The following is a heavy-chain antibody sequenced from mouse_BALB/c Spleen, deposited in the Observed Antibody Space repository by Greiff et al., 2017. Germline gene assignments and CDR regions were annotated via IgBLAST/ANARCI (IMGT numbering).Heavy chain of an antibody. Sequence: DVQLQESGPGLVKPSQSLSLTCTVTGYSITSDYAWNWIRQFPGNKLEWMGYISYSGSTSYNPSLKSRISITRDTSKNQFFLQLNSVTTEDTATYYCARWGYYRYDGAGFAYWGQGTLVTVSA. J-gene: IGHJ3*01. CDR1: GYSITSDYA. CDR2: ISYSGST. V-gene: IGHV3-2*02. D-gene: IGHD2-14*01. CDR3: ARWGYYRYDGAGFAY.